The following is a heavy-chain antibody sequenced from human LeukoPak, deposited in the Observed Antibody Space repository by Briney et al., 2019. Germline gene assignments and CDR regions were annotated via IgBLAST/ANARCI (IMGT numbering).Heavy chain of an antibody. CDR3: ARDWFTDGVWTLDI. J-gene: IGHJ3*02. CDR1: GYTFPSYA. CDR2: IDPNTGNP. D-gene: IGHD3/OR15-3a*01. Sequence: ASVKVSCKVSGYTFPSYAMNWVRQAPGQGFEWLGWIDPNTGNPTYAQGFTGRFVFSLDTSLSTAYLEIHSLKAEDTAVYYCARDWFTDGVWTLDIWGQGTKVAVFS. V-gene: IGHV7-4-1*01.